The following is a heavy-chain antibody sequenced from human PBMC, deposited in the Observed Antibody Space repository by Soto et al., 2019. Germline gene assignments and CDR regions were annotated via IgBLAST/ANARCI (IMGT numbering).Heavy chain of an antibody. CDR1: GYTFTSYG. Sequence: GASVKVSCKASGYTFTSYGISWVRQAPGQGLEWMGWISACNGNTNYAQKLQGRVTMTTDTSTSTAYMELRSLRSDDTAVYYCARSIVDSSGYYLRPSYYYYFGMDVWGQGTTVTVSS. V-gene: IGHV1-18*01. D-gene: IGHD3-22*01. J-gene: IGHJ6*02. CDR2: ISACNGNT. CDR3: ARSIVDSSGYYLRPSYYYYFGMDV.